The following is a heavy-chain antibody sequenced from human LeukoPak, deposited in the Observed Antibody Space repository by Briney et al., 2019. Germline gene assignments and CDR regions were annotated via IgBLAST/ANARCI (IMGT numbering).Heavy chain of an antibody. Sequence: PGGSLRLSCAASGFTFSSYAMSWVRQAPGKGLEWVSAISGSGGSTYYADSVKGRFTISRDNAKNSLYLQMNSLRAEDTAVYYCAREGYCSSTSCSLDYYYGMDVWGQGTTVTVSS. J-gene: IGHJ6*02. CDR3: AREGYCSSTSCSLDYYYGMDV. D-gene: IGHD2-2*01. V-gene: IGHV3-23*01. CDR1: GFTFSSYA. CDR2: ISGSGGST.